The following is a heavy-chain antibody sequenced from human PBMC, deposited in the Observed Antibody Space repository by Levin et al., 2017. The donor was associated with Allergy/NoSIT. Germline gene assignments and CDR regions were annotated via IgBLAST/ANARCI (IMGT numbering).Heavy chain of an antibody. J-gene: IGHJ4*02. CDR3: ARDKGPYYFDY. CDR1: GFTFRTSA. Sequence: PGGSLRLSCAASGFTFRTSAMHWVRQAPGKGLEWVAIISYDGNNKYYADSVKGRFTISRDNSKNTLYLQMNSLRAEDTAVYYCARDKGPYYFDYWGQGTLVTVSS. CDR2: ISYDGNNK. V-gene: IGHV3-30-3*01.